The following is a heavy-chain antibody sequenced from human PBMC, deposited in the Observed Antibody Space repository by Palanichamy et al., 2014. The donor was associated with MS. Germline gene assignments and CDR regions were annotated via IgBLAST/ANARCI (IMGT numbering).Heavy chain of an antibody. Sequence: EVQLVESGGGLVQPGGSLRLSCGASGFTFSTYWMHWVRQAPGKGLVWVSCIHSDGRSTAYADSVKGRFTISRDNAKNTLYLQMSSLRAEDTAVYYCASGDYDSRYYFDFWGQGTLVTVSS. CDR3: ASGDYDSRYYFDF. CDR1: GFTFSTYW. D-gene: IGHD4-17*01. CDR2: IHSDGRST. J-gene: IGHJ4*02. V-gene: IGHV3-74*01.